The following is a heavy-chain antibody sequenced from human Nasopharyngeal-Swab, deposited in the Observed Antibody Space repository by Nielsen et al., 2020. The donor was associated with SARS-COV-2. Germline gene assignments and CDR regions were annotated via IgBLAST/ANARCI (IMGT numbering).Heavy chain of an antibody. J-gene: IGHJ6*02. CDR3: ARDGFGESPYYYSNGMAV. Sequence: GESLKISCAASGFTFSNYSMNWVRQAPGKGPEWVSSISSSTSYIYYADSVKGRFTISRDNAKNSLYLQMNSLRAEDTAVYYCARDGFGESPYYYSNGMAVWGQGTTVTVSS. V-gene: IGHV3-21*01. CDR1: GFTFSNYS. CDR2: ISSSTSYI. D-gene: IGHD3-10*01.